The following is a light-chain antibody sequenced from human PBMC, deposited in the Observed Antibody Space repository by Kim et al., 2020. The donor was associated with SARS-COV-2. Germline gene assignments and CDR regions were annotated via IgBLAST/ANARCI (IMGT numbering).Light chain of an antibody. V-gene: IGLV2-23*01. Sequence: SITIACTGISSDVGSDNLVSWYQHHPGKAPKLLIYEGSKRPSGVSDRFSGAKSGDTASLTVSGLQAEDEADYYCCTYVSSITYYVFGTGTKVTVL. J-gene: IGLJ1*01. CDR2: EGS. CDR1: SSDVGSDNL. CDR3: CTYVSSITYYV.